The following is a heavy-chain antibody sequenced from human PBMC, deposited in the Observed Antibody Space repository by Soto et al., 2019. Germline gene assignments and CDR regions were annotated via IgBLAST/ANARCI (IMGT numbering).Heavy chain of an antibody. V-gene: IGHV1-8*01. J-gene: IGHJ4*02. CDR3: ARSTNDYGDRH. CDR2: MNPNSGNT. Sequence: QVQLVQSGAEVKKPGASVKVSCKASGYTFTSYDINWVRQATGQGLEWMGWMNPNSGNTGYAQKCEGRVTMPRNPSISTAYRELSSLRSEDTAVYYCARSTNDYGDRHWGQGTLVTVSS. CDR1: GYTFTSYD. D-gene: IGHD4-17*01.